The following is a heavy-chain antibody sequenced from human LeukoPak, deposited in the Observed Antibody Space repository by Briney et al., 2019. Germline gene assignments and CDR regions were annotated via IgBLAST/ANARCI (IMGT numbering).Heavy chain of an antibody. J-gene: IGHJ4*02. CDR2: ISAYNGNT. CDR3: ARAAGYCSSTSCYVFDY. V-gene: IGHV1-18*04. CDR1: GYTFTSYG. Sequence: GASVKVPCKASGYTFTSYGISWVRQAPGQGHEWMGWISAYNGNTNYALKLQGRVTMTTDTSTSTAYMELRSLRSDDTAVYYCARAAGYCSSTSCYVFDYWGQGTLVTVSS. D-gene: IGHD2-2*01.